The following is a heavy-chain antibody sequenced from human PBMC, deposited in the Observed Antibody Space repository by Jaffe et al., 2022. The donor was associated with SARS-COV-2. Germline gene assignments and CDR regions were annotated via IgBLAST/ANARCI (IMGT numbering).Heavy chain of an antibody. D-gene: IGHD6-19*01. CDR3: VRAPQTVPGAGFWY. V-gene: IGHV1-18*01. CDR2: ISVYNGNT. J-gene: IGHJ4*02. Sequence: QVQLVQSGAEVKKPGASVKVSCKASGYTFTSYGISWVRQAPGQGLEWMGWISVYNGNTNYVQKFQGRLTMTTDTSTTTAYMDLRSLRSDDTAVYYCVRAPQTVPGAGFWYWGQGTLVTVSS. CDR1: GYTFTSYG.